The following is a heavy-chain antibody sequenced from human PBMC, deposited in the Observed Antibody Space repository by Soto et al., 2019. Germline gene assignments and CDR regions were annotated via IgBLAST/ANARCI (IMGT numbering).Heavy chain of an antibody. CDR1: GFTFDSYW. D-gene: IGHD5-12*01. V-gene: IGHV3-7*01. Sequence: LRLSCAASGFTFDSYWMTWVRQAPGKGLEWVAHIKQDGGQTYYVDSVKGRFTISRDNAKTSLYLQMNSLRAEDTSVYFCARGGNGYENWPPYYYYGMDVWGQGTTVTVSS. CDR2: IKQDGGQT. CDR3: ARGGNGYENWPPYYYYGMDV. J-gene: IGHJ6*02.